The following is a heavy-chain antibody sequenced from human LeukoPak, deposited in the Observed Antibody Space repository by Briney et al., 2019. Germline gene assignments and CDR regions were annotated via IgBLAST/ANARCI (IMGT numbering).Heavy chain of an antibody. CDR1: GGSISSSSYY. Sequence: SETLSLTCTVSGGSISSSSYYWGWIRQPPGEGLEWIGSIYYSGSTYYNPSLKSRVTISVDTSKNQFSLKLSSVTAADTAVYYCARLNIAVAGTFYFDYWGQGTLVTVSS. CDR3: ARLNIAVAGTFYFDY. V-gene: IGHV4-39*01. J-gene: IGHJ4*02. CDR2: IYYSGST. D-gene: IGHD6-19*01.